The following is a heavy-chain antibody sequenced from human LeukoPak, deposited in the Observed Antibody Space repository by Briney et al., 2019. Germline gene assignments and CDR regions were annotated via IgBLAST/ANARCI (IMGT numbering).Heavy chain of an antibody. CDR3: ARGPLARGYSSSWGFDY. V-gene: IGHV1-2*02. J-gene: IGHJ4*02. Sequence: ASVKASCKASGYTFTGYYMHWVRQAPGQGLEWMGWINPNSGGTNYAQKFQGRVTMTRDTSISTAYMELSRLRSDDTAVYYCARGPLARGYSSSWGFDYWGQGTLVTVSS. D-gene: IGHD6-13*01. CDR1: GYTFTGYY. CDR2: INPNSGGT.